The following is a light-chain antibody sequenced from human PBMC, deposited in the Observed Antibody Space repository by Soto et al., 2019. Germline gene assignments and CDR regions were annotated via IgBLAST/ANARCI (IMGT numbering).Light chain of an antibody. CDR2: GAS. CDR1: RSVSGNY. J-gene: IGKJ1*01. Sequence: DIVLTQSPGTLSLSPGERATLSCRASRSVSGNYLAWYQQKSGQAPRLLIYGASSMATGIPDRFSGSGSGTDFTLTISSLEPEDFAVYYCQQYGSSAWTFGLGTKVEIK. CDR3: QQYGSSAWT. V-gene: IGKV3-20*01.